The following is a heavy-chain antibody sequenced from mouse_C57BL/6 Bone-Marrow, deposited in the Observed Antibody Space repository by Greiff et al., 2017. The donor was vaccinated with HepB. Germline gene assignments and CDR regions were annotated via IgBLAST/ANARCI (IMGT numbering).Heavy chain of an antibody. Sequence: LVESGAELARPGASVKLSCKASGYTFTSYGISWVKQRTGQGLEWIGEIYPRSGNTYYNEKFKGKATLTADKSSSTAYMELRSLTSEDSAVYFCARGRDDFDYWGQGTTLTVSS. CDR2: IYPRSGNT. J-gene: IGHJ2*01. V-gene: IGHV1-81*01. D-gene: IGHD3-3*01. CDR3: ARGRDDFDY. CDR1: GYTFTSYG.